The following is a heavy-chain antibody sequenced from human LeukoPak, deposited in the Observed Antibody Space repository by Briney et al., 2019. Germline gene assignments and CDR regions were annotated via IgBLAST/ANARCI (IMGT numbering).Heavy chain of an antibody. J-gene: IGHJ6*02. CDR3: ASPYSSSWLPGMDV. CDR2: INSDGSNK. V-gene: IGHV3-74*01. Sequence: GGSLRLSCAASGFTFSSYWMHWVRQAPGKGPVWVSRINSDGSNKSYADSVKGRFTISRDNAKNTLYLQMNSLRAEDTAVYYCASPYSSSWLPGMDVWRQGTTVTVSS. CDR1: GFTFSSYW. D-gene: IGHD6-13*01.